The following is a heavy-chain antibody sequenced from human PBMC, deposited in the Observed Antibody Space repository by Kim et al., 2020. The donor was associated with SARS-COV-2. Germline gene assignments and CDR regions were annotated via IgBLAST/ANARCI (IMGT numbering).Heavy chain of an antibody. V-gene: IGHV4-59*08. CDR2: IYYSGST. CDR1: GGSISSYY. J-gene: IGHJ6*03. D-gene: IGHD3-3*01. CDR3: AGSMSITIFGVVGYMDV. Sequence: SETLSLTCTVSGGSISSYYWSWIRQPPGKGLEWIGYIYYSGSTNYNPSLKSRVTISVDTSKNQFSLKLSSVTAADTAVYYCAGSMSITIFGVVGYMDVWGKGTTVTVSS.